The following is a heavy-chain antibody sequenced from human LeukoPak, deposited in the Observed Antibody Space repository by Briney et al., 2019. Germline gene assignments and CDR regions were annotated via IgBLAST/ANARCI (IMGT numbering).Heavy chain of an antibody. D-gene: IGHD3-22*01. V-gene: IGHV4-59*08. Sequence: SETLSLTCTVSGGSISSYYWSWIRQPPGKGLEWIGYIYYSGSTNYNPSLKSRVTISVDTSKNQFSLKLSSVTAADTAVYYCARRISSGYSDAFDIWGQGTMVTVSS. CDR3: ARRISSGYSDAFDI. CDR1: GGSISSYY. J-gene: IGHJ3*02. CDR2: IYYSGST.